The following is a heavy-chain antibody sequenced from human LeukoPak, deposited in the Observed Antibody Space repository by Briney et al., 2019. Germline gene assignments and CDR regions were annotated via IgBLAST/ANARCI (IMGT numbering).Heavy chain of an antibody. Sequence: GGSLRLSCAASGFTFSSYEMNWVRQAPGKGLEWVSYISSSGSTIYYADSVKGRFTISRDNAKNSLYLQMNSLRAEDTAVYYCARAQYSSSSCWFDPWGQGTLVTVSS. V-gene: IGHV3-48*03. J-gene: IGHJ5*02. D-gene: IGHD6-6*01. CDR1: GFTFSSYE. CDR3: ARAQYSSSSCWFDP. CDR2: ISSSGSTI.